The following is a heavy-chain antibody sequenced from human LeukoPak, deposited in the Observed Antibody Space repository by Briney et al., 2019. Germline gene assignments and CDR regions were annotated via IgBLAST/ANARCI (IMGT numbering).Heavy chain of an antibody. CDR3: ATDSYYSGSGSYRWFDP. CDR2: FDPEDGET. D-gene: IGHD3-10*01. J-gene: IGHJ5*02. V-gene: IGHV1-24*01. CDR1: GYTLTELS. Sequence: ASVKVSCKVSGYTLTELSIHWVRQAPGKGLEWMGGFDPEDGETIYVQKFQGRVTMTEDTSIDTTYMELSSLRSEDTAVYYCATDSYYSGSGSYRWFDPWGQGTLVTVSS.